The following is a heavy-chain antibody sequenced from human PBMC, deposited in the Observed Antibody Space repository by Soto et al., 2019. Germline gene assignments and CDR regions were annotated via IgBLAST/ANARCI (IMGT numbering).Heavy chain of an antibody. CDR2: ISAYNGNT. J-gene: IGHJ4*02. V-gene: IGHV1-18*01. D-gene: IGHD5-18*01. CDR3: ARDLGWTAMVGYYFDY. CDR1: GYTFPSYG. Sequence: ASVPVSCKASGYTFPSYGISWVRQAHGQGLEWMGWISAYNGNTNYAQKLQGRVTMTTDTSTSTAYMELRSLRSDDTAVYYCARDLGWTAMVGYYFDYWGQGTLVTVSS.